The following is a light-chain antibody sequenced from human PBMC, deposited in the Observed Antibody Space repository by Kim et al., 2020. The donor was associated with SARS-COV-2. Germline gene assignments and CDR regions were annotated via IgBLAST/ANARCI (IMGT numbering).Light chain of an antibody. J-gene: IGKJ4*02. V-gene: IGKV1-39*01. CDR1: QAISIY. CDR2: AAS. Sequence: DIQMTQSPSSLSASVGDRVTITCRASQAISIYLHWYQQKPGKAPRLLIFAASNLQSGVPSRFSGSGSGTEFTLTISSLQPEDSGTYYCQQSYRALPVTCGGGTKLEI. CDR3: QQSYRALPVT.